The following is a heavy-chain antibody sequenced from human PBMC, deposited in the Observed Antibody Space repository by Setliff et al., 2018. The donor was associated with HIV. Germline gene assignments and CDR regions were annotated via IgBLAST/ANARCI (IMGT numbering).Heavy chain of an antibody. CDR3: ARESGVAAGAVDP. V-gene: IGHV4-34*01. CDR2: INHSGSQ. Sequence: PSETLSLTCAVYGGSFSGYYWSWISQPPGRGLAWIGEINHSGSQHYNPSLRRRVTISIDKSKKQFSLKVRSVTAADTAVYYCARESGVAAGAVDPWGQGTLVTVSS. J-gene: IGHJ5*02. D-gene: IGHD6-13*01. CDR1: GGSFSGYY.